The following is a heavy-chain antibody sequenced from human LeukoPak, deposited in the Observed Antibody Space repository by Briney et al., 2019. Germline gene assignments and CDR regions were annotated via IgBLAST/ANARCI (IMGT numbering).Heavy chain of an antibody. V-gene: IGHV1-8*03. CDR3: ARYGRLRFLEWSPGRDAFDI. CDR1: GYTFTTSG. D-gene: IGHD3-3*01. Sequence: ASLKVSCKASGYTFTTSGINWVRQATGQGLEWMGWMNPNSGNTGYAQKFQGRVTITRNTSISTAYMELSSLRSEDTAVYYCARYGRLRFLEWSPGRDAFDIWGQGTMVTVSS. CDR2: MNPNSGNT. J-gene: IGHJ3*02.